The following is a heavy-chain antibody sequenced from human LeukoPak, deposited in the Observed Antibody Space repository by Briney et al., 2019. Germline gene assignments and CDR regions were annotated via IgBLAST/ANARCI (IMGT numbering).Heavy chain of an antibody. CDR3: ARDGVGEYLDLEAFDI. D-gene: IGHD3-10*01. CDR1: GFTFSSYS. Sequence: VGSLRLSCAASGFTFSSYSMNWVRQAPGKGLEWVSSISSSSSYIYYADSVKGRFTISRDNAKNSLYLQMNSLRAEDTAVYYCARDGVGEYLDLEAFDIWGQGTMATVSS. V-gene: IGHV3-21*01. CDR2: ISSSSSYI. J-gene: IGHJ3*02.